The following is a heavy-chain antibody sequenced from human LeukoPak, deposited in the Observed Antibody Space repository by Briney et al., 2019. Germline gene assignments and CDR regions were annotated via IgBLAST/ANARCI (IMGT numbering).Heavy chain of an antibody. CDR3: ARGGPDIVVVPAARLHYYYYGMDV. J-gene: IGHJ6*04. CDR1: GGSFSGYY. D-gene: IGHD2-2*01. V-gene: IGHV4-34*01. Sequence: SETLSLTCAVYGGSFSGYYWSWIRQPPGKGLEWIEEINHSGSTNYNPSLKSRVTISVDTSKNQFSLKLSSVTAADTAVYYCARGGPDIVVVPAARLHYYYYGMDVWGKGTTVTVSS. CDR2: INHSGST.